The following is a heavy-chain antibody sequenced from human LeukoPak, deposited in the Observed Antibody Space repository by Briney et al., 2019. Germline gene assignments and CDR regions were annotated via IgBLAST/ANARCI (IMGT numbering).Heavy chain of an antibody. CDR1: GYSFTSYW. J-gene: IGHJ4*02. CDR2: IYPGDSDT. V-gene: IGHV5-51*01. D-gene: IGHD2-15*01. CDR3: ARRYCSGGSRYSGDY. Sequence: GESLKISCKGSGYSFTSYWIGWVRQMPGKGLEWMGIIYPGDSDTRYSPSFQGQVTISADKSISTAYLQWSSLKASDTAMYYCARRYCSGGSRYSGDYWGQGTLVTVSS.